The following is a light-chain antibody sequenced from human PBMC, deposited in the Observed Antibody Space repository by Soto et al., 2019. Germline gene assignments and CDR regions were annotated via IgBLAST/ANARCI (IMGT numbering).Light chain of an antibody. J-gene: IGKJ1*01. V-gene: IGKV3-11*01. CDR3: QQRSNWLWT. Sequence: EIVMTQSPATLSVSPGERATLSCRARQSVSSYLSLYQQKPGQAPRLLIYDASNRATGIPARFSGSGSGTDFTLTISSLEPEDFALYYCQQRSNWLWTFGQGTKVDIK. CDR2: DAS. CDR1: QSVSSY.